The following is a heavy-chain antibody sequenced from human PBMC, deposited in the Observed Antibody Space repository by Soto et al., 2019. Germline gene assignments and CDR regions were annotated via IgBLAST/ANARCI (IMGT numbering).Heavy chain of an antibody. V-gene: IGHV4-39*01. CDR1: GGSISSSIYF. Sequence: QLQLQESGPGLVTPSETLSLTCAVSGGSISSSIYFWGWIRQPPGEGLEWIGSMYYSGTTSYNPSLKTRGSISIDTAKNQFPLRLSSVTAADTAVYYCARHGRGNDVVKYYYYGMDVWGQGTTVTVSS. J-gene: IGHJ6*02. CDR3: ARHGRGNDVVKYYYYGMDV. D-gene: IGHD2-15*01. CDR2: MYYSGTT.